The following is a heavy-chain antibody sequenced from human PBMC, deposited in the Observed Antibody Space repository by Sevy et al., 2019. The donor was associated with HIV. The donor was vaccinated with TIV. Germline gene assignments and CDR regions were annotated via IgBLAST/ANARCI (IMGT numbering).Heavy chain of an antibody. CDR3: AREGCTKPHDY. V-gene: IGHV3-23*01. D-gene: IGHD2-8*01. CDR1: GFTISNYS. J-gene: IGHJ4*02. CDR2: LSFGCGEI. Sequence: GGSLRLSCAASGFTISNYSMSWVRQPPGKGLEWVSTLSFGCGEINYADSVKGRSTISRDNSKSSVYLQMNNLRPEDTAVYYCAREGCTKPHDYWGQGTLVTVYS.